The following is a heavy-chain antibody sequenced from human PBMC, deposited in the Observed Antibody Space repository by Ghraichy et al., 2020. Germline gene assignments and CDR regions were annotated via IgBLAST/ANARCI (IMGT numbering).Heavy chain of an antibody. V-gene: IGHV1-18*01. Sequence: ASVKVSCKASGYNFTNYGINWVRQAPGQGLEWMGWISPYNGYRHSAQTFQGRITMTKDTSTSTAYMEVKSPAATAVSYCARGDRYSFAVAAPFDSWGQGTLITVSS. D-gene: IGHD6-19*01. CDR1: GYNFTNYG. CDR3: ARGDRYSFAVAAPFDS. J-gene: IGHJ4*02. CDR2: ISPYNGYR.